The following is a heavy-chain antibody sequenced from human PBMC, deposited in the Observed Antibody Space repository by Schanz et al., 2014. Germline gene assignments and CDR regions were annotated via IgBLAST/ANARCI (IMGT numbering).Heavy chain of an antibody. CDR1: GFSVSSNY. V-gene: IGHV3-66*03. CDR2: IYSGGST. D-gene: IGHD3-16*01. Sequence: EVQLVESGGGLIQPGGSLRLSCAVSGFSVSSNYMSWVRQAPGKGLEWVAVIYSGGSTFYTDSVKGRFTISRDNSKNTVYLQMNSLRSEDTAVYYCTRDRGALINHNDALDLWGQGTMVSVSS. J-gene: IGHJ3*01. CDR3: TRDRGALINHNDALDL.